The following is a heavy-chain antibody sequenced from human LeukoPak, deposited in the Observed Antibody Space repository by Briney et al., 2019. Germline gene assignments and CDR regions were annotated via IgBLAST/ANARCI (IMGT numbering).Heavy chain of an antibody. CDR2: ISGSGGST. CDR3: AKGPVSYYYYYMDV. V-gene: IGHV3-23*01. J-gene: IGHJ6*03. CDR1: GFTLSSYA. Sequence: GGSLRLSCAASGFTLSSYAMSWVRQAPGKGLEWVSAISGSGGSTYYADSVKGRFTISRDNSKNTLYLQMNSLRAEDTAVYYCAKGPVSYYYYYMDVWDKGTTVTVSS.